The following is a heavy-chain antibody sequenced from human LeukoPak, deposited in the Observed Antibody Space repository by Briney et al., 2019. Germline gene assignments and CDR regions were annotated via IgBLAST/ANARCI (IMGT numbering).Heavy chain of an antibody. J-gene: IGHJ4*02. V-gene: IGHV6-1*01. Sequence: SQTLSLTCAVSGDSVSSNSAAWNWIRQSPSRGLEWLGRTNYRSKRYNDYAVSVKRRITINPNTSKNQFSLQLNSVTPEDTAVYYCARDRMSSGWHGGVDYWGQGTLVTVSS. CDR2: TNYRSKRYN. D-gene: IGHD6-19*01. CDR3: ARDRMSSGWHGGVDY. CDR1: GDSVSSNSAA.